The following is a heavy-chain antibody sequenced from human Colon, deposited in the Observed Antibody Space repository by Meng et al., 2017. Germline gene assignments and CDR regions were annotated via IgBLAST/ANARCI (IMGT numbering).Heavy chain of an antibody. D-gene: IGHD2-21*01. V-gene: IGHV4-30-4*01. Sequence: QVQLQESGPGLVKPSQTLSLTGTGAGGARSGGDYYWSWIRQPPGKGLEWIGYIHFSGSTYYNPSLNSRITISVDMSRNQFSLRLTSVTSADMAVYYCARVNSDCGGVMCYKGWFDPWGQGTLVTVSS. CDR1: GGARSGGDYY. CDR3: ARVNSDCGGVMCYKGWFDP. CDR2: IHFSGST. J-gene: IGHJ5*02.